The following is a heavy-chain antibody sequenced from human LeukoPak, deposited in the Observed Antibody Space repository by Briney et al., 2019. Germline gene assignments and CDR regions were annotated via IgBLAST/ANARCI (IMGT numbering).Heavy chain of an antibody. J-gene: IGHJ5*02. Sequence: GGSLRLSCAASGFTFSNYWMHWVRQAPGKGLVWVSRIDGDGSSTNYADSVKGRFTISRDNAKNTLYLQMNSLRAEDTAVYYCARDSNFDWFDPWGQGTLVTVSS. CDR3: ARDSNFDWFDP. CDR2: IDGDGSST. D-gene: IGHD1-7*01. CDR1: GFTFSNYW. V-gene: IGHV3-74*01.